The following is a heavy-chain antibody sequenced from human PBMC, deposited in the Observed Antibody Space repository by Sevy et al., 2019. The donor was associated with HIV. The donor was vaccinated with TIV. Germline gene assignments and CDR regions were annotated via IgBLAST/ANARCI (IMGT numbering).Heavy chain of an antibody. Sequence: GGSLRLSCAASGFTFSSYSMNWVRQAPGKGLEWVSYISSSSSTIYYAYSVKGRFTISRDNAKNSLYLQMNSLRAEDTAVYYCVSLYYYDSSGYYPEYGMDVWGQGTTVTVSS. D-gene: IGHD3-22*01. J-gene: IGHJ6*02. CDR3: VSLYYYDSSGYYPEYGMDV. V-gene: IGHV3-48*01. CDR1: GFTFSSYS. CDR2: ISSSSSTI.